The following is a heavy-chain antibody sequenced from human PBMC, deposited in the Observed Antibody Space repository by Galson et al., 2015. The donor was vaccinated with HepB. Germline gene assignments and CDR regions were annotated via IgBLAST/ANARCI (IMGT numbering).Heavy chain of an antibody. CDR2: ISSTGTTM. V-gene: IGHV3-48*01. Sequence: SLRLSCAASGFTFSSYTMNWVRQAPGKGLESVSYISSTGTTMYYADSAKGRFTISRDNSKNTLHLQMNSLRAEDTAVYYCARASSLYGSGSYFDYWGQGTLVTVSS. CDR3: ARASSLYGSGSYFDY. J-gene: IGHJ4*02. D-gene: IGHD3-10*01. CDR1: GFTFSSYT.